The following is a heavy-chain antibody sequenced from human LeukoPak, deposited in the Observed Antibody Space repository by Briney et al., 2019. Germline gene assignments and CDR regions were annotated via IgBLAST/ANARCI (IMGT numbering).Heavy chain of an antibody. CDR1: GYTFTSYD. V-gene: IGHV1-8*03. CDR2: MNPNSGNT. Sequence: ASVKVSCKASGYTFTSYDINWVRQATGQGLEWMGWMNPNSGNTGYAQKFQGRVTITRNTSISTAYMELSSLRSEDTALYYCARVVRPTYMDVWGKGTTVTVSS. D-gene: IGHD3-10*01. CDR3: ARVVRPTYMDV. J-gene: IGHJ6*04.